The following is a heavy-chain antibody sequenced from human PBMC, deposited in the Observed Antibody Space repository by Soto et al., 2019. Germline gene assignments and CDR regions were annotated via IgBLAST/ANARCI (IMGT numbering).Heavy chain of an antibody. Sequence: QVQLVESGGGVVQPGRSLRLSCAASGFTFSSYAMYWVRQAPGKGLEWVAVISYDGNNKYYADSVKGRFTISRDNSKNTLYLQVNSVRAEDMAVYYCARAGCDGGSCYTLVGRRYGMDVWGQGTTVTVSS. CDR2: ISYDGNNK. CDR1: GFTFSSYA. J-gene: IGHJ6*02. CDR3: ARAGCDGGSCYTLVGRRYGMDV. V-gene: IGHV3-30-3*01. D-gene: IGHD2-15*01.